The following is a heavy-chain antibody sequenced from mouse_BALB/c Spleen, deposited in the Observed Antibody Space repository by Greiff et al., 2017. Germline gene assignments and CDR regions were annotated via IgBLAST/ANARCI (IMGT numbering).Heavy chain of an antibody. CDR2: ISTYYGDA. V-gene: IGHV1S137*01. CDR3: ARYYGNSYAMDY. CDR1: GYTFTDYA. Sequence: QVQLKESGAELVRPGVSVKISCKGSGYTFTDYAMHWVKQSHAKSLEWIGVISTYYGDASYNQKFKGKATMTVDKSSSTAYMELARLTSEDSAIYYCARYYGNSYAMDYWGQGTSVTVSS. D-gene: IGHD2-1*01. J-gene: IGHJ4*01.